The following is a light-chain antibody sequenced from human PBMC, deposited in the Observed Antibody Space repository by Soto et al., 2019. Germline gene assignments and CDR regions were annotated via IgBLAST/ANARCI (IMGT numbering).Light chain of an antibody. CDR1: QTLSSSH. J-gene: IGKJ1*01. V-gene: IGKV3D-20*02. CDR2: GSS. CDR3: QQRSNWPRT. Sequence: GFTQSPSTLSLSPGERATLSCRASQTLSSSHLAWYQQKPGQAPRLLIYGSSSRATDIPDRFSGSGSGTDFTLTISTLEPEDVAIYYCQQRSNWPRTFGQGTKVDIK.